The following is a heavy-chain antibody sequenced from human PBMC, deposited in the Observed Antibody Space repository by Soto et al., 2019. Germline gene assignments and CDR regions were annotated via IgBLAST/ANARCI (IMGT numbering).Heavy chain of an antibody. J-gene: IGHJ6*02. V-gene: IGHV1-3*01. CDR3: ALGYCSGGSCYSDYYYYGMDV. CDR1: GYTFTSYA. D-gene: IGHD2-15*01. CDR2: INVGNGNT. Sequence: ASVKVSCKASGYTFTSYAMHWVRQAPGQRLEWMGWINVGNGNTKYSQKFQGRVTITRDTSASTAYMELSSLRSEDTAVYYCALGYCSGGSCYSDYYYYGMDVWGQGTTVTVSS.